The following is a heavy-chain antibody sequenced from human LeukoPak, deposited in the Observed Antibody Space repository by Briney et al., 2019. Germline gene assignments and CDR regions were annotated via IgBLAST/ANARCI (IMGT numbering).Heavy chain of an antibody. CDR1: GVSISSTNFY. V-gene: IGHV4-39*01. J-gene: IGHJ4*02. CDR3: ASRNRFYYFDY. CDR2: IYYSGST. D-gene: IGHD1-14*01. Sequence: SETLSLTCTVSGVSISSTNFYWGWIRQPPGKGLEWIGSIYYSGSTYYNPSLKSRVTISVDTSKNQFSLKLSSVTAADTAVYYCASRNRFYYFDYWGQGTLVTVSS.